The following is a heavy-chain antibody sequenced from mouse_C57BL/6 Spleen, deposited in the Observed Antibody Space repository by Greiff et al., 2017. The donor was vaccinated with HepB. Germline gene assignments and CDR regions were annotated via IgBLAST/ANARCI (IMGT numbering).Heavy chain of an antibody. CDR1: GYSITSGYY. CDR2: ISYDGSN. D-gene: IGHD2-2*01. Sequence: EVKLMESGPGLVKPSQSLSLTCSVTGYSITSGYYWNWIRQFPGNKLEWMGYISYDGSNNYNPSLKNRISITRDTSTNQLFLKLNSVTTEDTATYYCARGRLPLFDYWGQGTTLTVSS. V-gene: IGHV3-6*01. J-gene: IGHJ2*01. CDR3: ARGRLPLFDY.